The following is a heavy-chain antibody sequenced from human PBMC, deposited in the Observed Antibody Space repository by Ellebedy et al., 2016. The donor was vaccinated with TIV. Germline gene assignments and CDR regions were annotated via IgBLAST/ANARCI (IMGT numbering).Heavy chain of an antibody. D-gene: IGHD6-13*01. J-gene: IGHJ4*02. Sequence: GESLKISCRISGYRFTSYWVNWMRQMPGKGLEWMGRIDPSDSSTKYSPSFQGHVTISTDKSLNTAYLQWSSLKASDTAMYYCTGGIAAPNSPLWGNWGQGTPVTVSS. V-gene: IGHV5-10-1*01. CDR3: TGGIAAPNSPLWGN. CDR2: IDPSDSST. CDR1: GYRFTSYW.